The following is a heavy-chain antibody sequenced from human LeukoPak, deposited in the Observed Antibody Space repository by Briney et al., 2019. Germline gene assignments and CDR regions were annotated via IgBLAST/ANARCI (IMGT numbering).Heavy chain of an antibody. CDR1: GGSVSSGDYY. J-gene: IGHJ4*02. V-gene: IGHV4-30-4*08. CDR3: AREREQGSYFDY. D-gene: IGHD1-26*01. CDR2: IYYSGST. Sequence: SQTLSLTCTVSGGSVSSGDYYWSWIRQPPGTGLEWTGYIYYSGSTYYNPSLKSRVTISVDTSKNQFSLKLSSVTAADTAVYYCAREREQGSYFDYWGQGTLVTVSS.